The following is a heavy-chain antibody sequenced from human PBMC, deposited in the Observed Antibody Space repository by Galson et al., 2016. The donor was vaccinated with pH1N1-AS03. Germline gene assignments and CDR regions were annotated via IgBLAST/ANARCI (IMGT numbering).Heavy chain of an antibody. CDR1: GYRFNIYD. CDR3: TRIRGGTAVAGAAGLH. CDR2: INTGNGNT. V-gene: IGHV1-3*04. D-gene: IGHD6-19*01. Sequence: SVKVSCKASGYRFNIYDMHWVRQAPGQRPEWMGWINTGNGNTKYSQKFQGRITITRDTSASTAYMELSSIKFEDTAVYYCTRIRGGTAVAGAAGLHWGQGTLVTVSS. J-gene: IGHJ4*02.